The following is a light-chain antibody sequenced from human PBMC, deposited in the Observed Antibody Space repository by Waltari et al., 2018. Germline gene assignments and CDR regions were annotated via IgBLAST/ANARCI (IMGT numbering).Light chain of an antibody. Sequence: DIEVTQSPPSLPVTPGEPASISCRSSQSLLHRNGNNYLDCYLQKPGQSPHLLIYLGSNRASGVPDSCSGSGSGTYFTLRISRVEAEDVGVYYCMQSLQTLWTFGPGTKVEIK. J-gene: IGKJ1*01. CDR1: QSLLHRNGNNY. V-gene: IGKV2-28*01. CDR2: LGS. CDR3: MQSLQTLWT.